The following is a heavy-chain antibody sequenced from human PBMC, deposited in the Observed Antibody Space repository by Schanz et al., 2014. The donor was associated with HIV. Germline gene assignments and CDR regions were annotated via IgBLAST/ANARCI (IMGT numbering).Heavy chain of an antibody. CDR2: ISGNSGHT. Sequence: VQLVESGGGLVQPGGSLRLSCAASGFTFSSYAMSWVRQAPGKGLEWVSGISGNSGHTWYADSVKGRFTISRDNSKNMLFLQMNSLRVEDTALFYCARRRADQKTFDYWGQGALVTVSS. CDR3: ARRRADQKTFDY. D-gene: IGHD2-2*01. V-gene: IGHV3-23*04. J-gene: IGHJ4*02. CDR1: GFTFSSYA.